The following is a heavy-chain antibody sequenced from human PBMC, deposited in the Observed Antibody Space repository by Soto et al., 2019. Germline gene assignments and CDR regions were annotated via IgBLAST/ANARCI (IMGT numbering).Heavy chain of an antibody. Sequence: GGSLRLSCAASGFTFSSYGMHWVRQAPGKGLEWVAVISYDGSNKYYADSVKGRFTISRDNSKNTLYLQMNSLRAEDTAVYYCAKGSYYYGSGSYLLDVWGQGTTVTVSS. CDR1: GFTFSSYG. J-gene: IGHJ6*02. CDR3: AKGSYYYGSGSYLLDV. V-gene: IGHV3-30*18. D-gene: IGHD3-10*01. CDR2: ISYDGSNK.